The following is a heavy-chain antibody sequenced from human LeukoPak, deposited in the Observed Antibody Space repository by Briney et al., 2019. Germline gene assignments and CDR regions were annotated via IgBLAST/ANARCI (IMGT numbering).Heavy chain of an antibody. D-gene: IGHD3-10*01. V-gene: IGHV4-4*02. CDR2: IYHSGSS. CDR1: GDSISSNNW. J-gene: IGHJ4*02. CDR3: ARARVRGVIRGYYFDY. Sequence: PSGTLSLTCAVSGDSISSNNWWGWVRQPPGKGLEWIGEIYHSGSSNYNPSLKSRVTISVDRSKNQFSLKLSSVTAADTAVYYCARARVRGVIRGYYFDYWGQGTLVTVSS.